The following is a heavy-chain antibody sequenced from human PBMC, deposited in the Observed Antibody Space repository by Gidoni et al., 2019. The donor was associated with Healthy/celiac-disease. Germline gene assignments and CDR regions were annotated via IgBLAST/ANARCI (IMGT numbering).Heavy chain of an antibody. J-gene: IGHJ6*03. V-gene: IGHV3-33*01. CDR3: ARDRVVVPTRRTIEGHYMDV. CDR1: GFTFSSYG. D-gene: IGHD2-2*01. Sequence: QVQLVESGGGVVQPGRSLRLSCAASGFTFSSYGMHWVRQAPGKGLDWVAVRWYDGSNKYYADAGKGRFTISRDNSKNTLYLQMNSLRAEDTAVYYCARDRVVVPTRRTIEGHYMDVWGKGTTVTVSS. CDR2: RWYDGSNK.